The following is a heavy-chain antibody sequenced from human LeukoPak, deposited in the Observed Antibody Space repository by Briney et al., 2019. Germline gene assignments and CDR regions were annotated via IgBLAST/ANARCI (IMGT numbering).Heavy chain of an antibody. Sequence: GRSLRLSCAASGFTFSSYAMHWVRQTPGKGLEWVAVISYDGSNKYYADSVKGRFTISRDNSKNTLYLQMNSLRAEDTAVYYCARDHLPYYDSSGFDYWGQGTLVTVSS. CDR1: GFTFSSYA. V-gene: IGHV3-30-3*01. J-gene: IGHJ4*02. CDR2: ISYDGSNK. D-gene: IGHD3-22*01. CDR3: ARDHLPYYDSSGFDY.